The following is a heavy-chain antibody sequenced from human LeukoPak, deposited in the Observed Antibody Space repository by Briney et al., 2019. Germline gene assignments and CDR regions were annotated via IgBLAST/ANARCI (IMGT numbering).Heavy chain of an antibody. CDR1: GFTFSSYA. D-gene: IGHD6-19*01. CDR2: ISDSGSGGNT. V-gene: IGHV3-23*01. Sequence: GGSLRLSCAASGFTFSSYAMSWVRQAPGKGLEWVSTISDSGSGGNTYYADSVKGRFTISRDNSKNTLYLQMNSLRAEDTAVYYCAKLAAVAPGAFDIWGQGTMVTVSS. J-gene: IGHJ3*02. CDR3: AKLAAVAPGAFDI.